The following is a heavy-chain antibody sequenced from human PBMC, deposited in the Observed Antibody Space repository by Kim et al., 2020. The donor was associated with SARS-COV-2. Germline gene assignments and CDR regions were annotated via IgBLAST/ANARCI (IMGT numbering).Heavy chain of an antibody. J-gene: IGHJ6*02. D-gene: IGHD2-2*01. Sequence: RFTIAQDNSKNTLYLQMNSLRAEDTAVYYCAKVNQVVPAAYDYYYYGMDVWGQGTTVTVSS. CDR3: AKVNQVVPAAYDYYYYGMDV. V-gene: IGHV3-30*02.